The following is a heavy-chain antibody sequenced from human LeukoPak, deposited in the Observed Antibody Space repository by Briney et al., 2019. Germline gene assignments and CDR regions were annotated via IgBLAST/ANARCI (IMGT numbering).Heavy chain of an antibody. D-gene: IGHD3-10*01. CDR3: ARDYYGSGSVPEYFQH. CDR2: IYSGGST. CDR1: GFTVSSNY. Sequence: GGSLRLSCAASGFTVSSNYMSWVRQAPGKGLEWVSVIYSGGSTYYADSVKGRFTISRDNSKNTLYLQMNSLRAEDTAVYYCARDYYGSGSVPEYFQHWGQGTLVTVSS. V-gene: IGHV3-53*01. J-gene: IGHJ1*01.